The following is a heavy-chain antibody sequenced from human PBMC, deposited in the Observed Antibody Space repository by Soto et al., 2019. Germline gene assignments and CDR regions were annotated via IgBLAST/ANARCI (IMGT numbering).Heavy chain of an antibody. Sequence: EPLSPIGSVSGGSIRNDRWSWVRQPAGKGLEWIGRIFASGRTNYNPYLQSRVTMSVDTSKNQFSLSMTSLAAADTAVYYCTRGTFKTAAPLYWGQGIPVTVSA. CDR2: IFASGRT. J-gene: IGHJ4*02. D-gene: IGHD2-21*02. CDR3: TRGTFKTAAPLY. V-gene: IGHV4-4*07. CDR1: GGSIRNDR.